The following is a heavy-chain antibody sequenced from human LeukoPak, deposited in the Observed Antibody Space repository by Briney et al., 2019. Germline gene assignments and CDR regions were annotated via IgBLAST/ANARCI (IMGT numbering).Heavy chain of an antibody. V-gene: IGHV1-2*02. CDR2: INPNSGAT. J-gene: IGHJ4*02. CDR1: GYTFTGYY. Sequence: ASVKVSCKASGYTFTGYYMYWVRQAPGQGLEWMGWINPNSGATNYAEKFQGRVTMTRDTSISTGYMELSRLRSDDTAVYYCASKLGYCSGGSCYLLHWGQGTLVTVSS. CDR3: ASKLGYCSGGSCYLLH. D-gene: IGHD2-15*01.